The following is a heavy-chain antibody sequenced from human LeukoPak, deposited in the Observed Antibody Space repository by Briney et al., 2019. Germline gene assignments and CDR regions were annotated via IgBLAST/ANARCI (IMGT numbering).Heavy chain of an antibody. J-gene: IGHJ3*02. CDR3: ARLVYCSSTGCYIDAFDI. V-gene: IGHV4-34*01. CDR1: GGSFSGYY. CDR2: INHSGST. D-gene: IGHD2-2*01. Sequence: PSETLSLTCAVYGGSFSGYYWSWIRQPPGKGLEWIGEINHSGSTNYNPSLKSRVTISVDTSKNQFSLKLSSVTAADTAVYYCARLVYCSSTGCYIDAFDIWGQGTMVTVSS.